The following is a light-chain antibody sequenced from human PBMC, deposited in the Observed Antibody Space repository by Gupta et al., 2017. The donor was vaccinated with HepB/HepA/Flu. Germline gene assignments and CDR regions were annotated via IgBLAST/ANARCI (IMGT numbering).Light chain of an antibody. Sequence: EIVLTQSPATLSLSPGERATLSCRASQSVSSSYLAWSQQKPGQAPRLLIYGASSRATGIPDRFSGSGSGTDFSLTISRLEHEEFAVYYCQQYGSSPSCSFGQGTKLEIK. CDR2: GAS. CDR1: QSVSSSY. CDR3: QQYGSSPSCS. V-gene: IGKV3-20*01. J-gene: IGKJ2*04.